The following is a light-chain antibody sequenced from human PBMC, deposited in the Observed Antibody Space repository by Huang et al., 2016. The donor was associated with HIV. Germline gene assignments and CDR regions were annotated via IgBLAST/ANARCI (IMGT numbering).Light chain of an antibody. Sequence: DIVMIQSPLSLPVTPGEPASISCTSSRSLLHSNGYNYLAWYLQKPGQSPQLLIFLGSNRASGVPDRFSGSGSGTYFSLKISRVEAEDVGVYYCMQALHTPYTFGQGTKLEIK. CDR1: RSLLHSNGYNY. J-gene: IGKJ2*01. CDR2: LGS. CDR3: MQALHTPYT. V-gene: IGKV2-28*01.